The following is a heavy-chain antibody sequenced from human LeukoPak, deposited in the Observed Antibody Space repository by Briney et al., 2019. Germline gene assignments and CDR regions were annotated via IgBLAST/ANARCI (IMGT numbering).Heavy chain of an antibody. CDR2: INPNTGGT. Sequence: ASVKVSCKASGNTFTGYYMHWVRQAPGQGLEWMGRINPNTGGTKYTQKFQGRVTMTRDTSISTAYMELSRLRSDDTAVYYCAIAGGGSDAFDIWGQGTMVTVSS. CDR3: AIAGGGSDAFDI. CDR1: GNTFTGYY. D-gene: IGHD2-15*01. J-gene: IGHJ3*02. V-gene: IGHV1-2*06.